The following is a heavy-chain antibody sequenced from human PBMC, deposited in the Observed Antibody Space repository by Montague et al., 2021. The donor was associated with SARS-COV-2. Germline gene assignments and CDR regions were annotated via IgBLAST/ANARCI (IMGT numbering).Heavy chain of an antibody. CDR1: GFSFSTYS. CDR2: IGSSSSYI. V-gene: IGHV3-21*01. Sequence: SLRLSCAASGFSFSTYSMNWVRQAPGKGLEWVSSIGSSSSYIYYADPVKGRFTISRDNAQDTVYLHMTTLTAEDTAVYYCVRAFSNSFKWFDPWGQGTLVTVSS. D-gene: IGHD6-13*01. J-gene: IGHJ5*02. CDR3: VRAFSNSFKWFDP.